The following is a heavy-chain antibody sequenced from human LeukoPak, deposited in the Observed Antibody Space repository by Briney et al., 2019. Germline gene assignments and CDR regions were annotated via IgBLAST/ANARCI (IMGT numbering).Heavy chain of an antibody. CDR2: IYYSGST. J-gene: IGHJ6*03. Sequence: PSETLSLTCTVSGGSISNFSYYWGWIRQPPGKGLEWFGSIYYSGSTYYNPSLKSRVTISVDTSKNQFSLKLRSVTAADTAVYYCARQEAHYYYYMDVWGKGTTVTVSS. CDR3: ARQEAHYYYYMDV. D-gene: IGHD6-6*01. V-gene: IGHV4-39*01. CDR1: GGSISNFSYY.